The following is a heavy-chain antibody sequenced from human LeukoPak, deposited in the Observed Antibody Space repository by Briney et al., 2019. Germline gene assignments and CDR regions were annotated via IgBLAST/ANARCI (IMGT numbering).Heavy chain of an antibody. Sequence: GGSLRLSCAASGFTFSSYGMNWVRQAPGKGLEWVAVIWYDGSNKYYADSVKGRFTISRDNSKNTLYLQMNSLRAEDTAVYYCARDPEPSIAAAGISDAFNIWGQGTMVTVSS. CDR3: ARDPEPSIAAAGISDAFNI. CDR2: IWYDGSNK. J-gene: IGHJ3*02. V-gene: IGHV3-33*01. CDR1: GFTFSSYG. D-gene: IGHD6-13*01.